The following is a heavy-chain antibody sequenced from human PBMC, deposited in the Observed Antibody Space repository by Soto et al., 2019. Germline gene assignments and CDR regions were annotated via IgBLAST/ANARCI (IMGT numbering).Heavy chain of an antibody. V-gene: IGHV4-34*01. CDR2: INHSGST. J-gene: IGHJ4*02. D-gene: IGHD3-9*01. Sequence: QVQLQQWGAGLLKPSETLSLTCAVYGGSFSGYYWSWIRQPPGKGLEWIGEINHSGSTNYNPSLKSRVTISVDTSKNQFSLKLTSVTAADTAVYYCARGPWGILTDYSNYYFDYWGQGILVTVSS. CDR3: ARGPWGILTDYSNYYFDY. CDR1: GGSFSGYY.